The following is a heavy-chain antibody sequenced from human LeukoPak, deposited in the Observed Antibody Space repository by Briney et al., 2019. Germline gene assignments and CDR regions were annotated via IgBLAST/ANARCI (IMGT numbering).Heavy chain of an antibody. V-gene: IGHV3-53*01. CDR3: ARRAGAYSHPYDY. Sequence: GGSLRLSCTVSGFTVSSDSMSWVRQAPGKGLEWVSFIFSSTHYSDSVKGRFTISRDNSKNTLYLQMNSLRAEDTAVYYCARRAGAYSHPYDYWGQGTLVTVSS. CDR1: GFTVSSDS. J-gene: IGHJ4*02. CDR2: IFSST. D-gene: IGHD4/OR15-4a*01.